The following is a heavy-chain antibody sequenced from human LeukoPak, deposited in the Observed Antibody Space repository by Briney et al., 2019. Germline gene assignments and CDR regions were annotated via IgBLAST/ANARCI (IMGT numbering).Heavy chain of an antibody. CDR2: ISTSGST. Sequence: SETLSLTCTVSGGSISSYYWSWIRQPAGKGLESIGHISTSGSTNYNPSLKSRVTMSVDTSKNQFSLKLSSLTAADTAVYYCARVRYSDSSVLTRKRSYYFDYWGQGTPVTVSS. J-gene: IGHJ4*02. CDR3: ARVRYSDSSVLTRKRSYYFDY. CDR1: GGSISSYY. D-gene: IGHD3-22*01. V-gene: IGHV4-4*07.